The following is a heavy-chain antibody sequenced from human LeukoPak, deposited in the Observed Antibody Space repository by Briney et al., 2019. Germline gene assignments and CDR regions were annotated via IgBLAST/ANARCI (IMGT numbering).Heavy chain of an antibody. CDR2: IYYSGST. V-gene: IGHV4-39*01. D-gene: IGHD2-21*01. CDR1: GGSISSSSYY. J-gene: IGHJ4*02. Sequence: TSETLSLTCTVSGGSISSSSYYWGWIRQPPGKGLEWIGSIYYSGSTNYNPSLKSRVTISVDTSKNQFSLKLSSVTAADTAVYYCARQVWSRYPFDYWGQGTLVNVSS. CDR3: ARQVWSRYPFDY.